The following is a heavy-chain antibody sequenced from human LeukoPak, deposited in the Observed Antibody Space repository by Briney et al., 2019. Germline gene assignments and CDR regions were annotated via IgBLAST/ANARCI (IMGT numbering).Heavy chain of an antibody. CDR1: GFTFSSYG. V-gene: IGHV3-30*18. J-gene: IGHJ4*02. CDR3: AKDSGSYYAKREGYYFDY. D-gene: IGHD1-26*01. CDR2: ISYDGSNK. Sequence: GRSQRLSCAASGFTFSSYGMHWVRQAPGEGLEWVAVISYDGSNKYYADSVKGRFTISRDNSKNTLYLQMNSLRAEDTAVYYCAKDSGSYYAKREGYYFDYWGQGTLVTVSS.